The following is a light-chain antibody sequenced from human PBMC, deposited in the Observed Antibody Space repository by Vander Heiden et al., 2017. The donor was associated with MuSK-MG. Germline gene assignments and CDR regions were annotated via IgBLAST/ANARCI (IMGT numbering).Light chain of an antibody. Sequence: QPALTQPASVSGSPGPSIPTSCTGTSSDVGAYNYVACYQQHPGKAPKLMIYDVSDRPSGVSNRFSGSKSGNTASLTISGLQAEDEADYYCSSYTSSGTFVVYGGGTKLTVL. CDR1: SSDVGAYNY. V-gene: IGLV2-14*03. CDR2: DVS. CDR3: SSYTSSGTFVV. J-gene: IGLJ3*02.